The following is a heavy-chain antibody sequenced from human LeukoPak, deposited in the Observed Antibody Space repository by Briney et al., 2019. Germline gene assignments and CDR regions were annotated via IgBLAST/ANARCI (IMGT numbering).Heavy chain of an antibody. V-gene: IGHV1-2*06. CDR3: ARASSSWYVY. Sequence: GASVTVSCKASGYSFTGYYMHWVRQAPGQGLEWMGRINPNTGDTNYAQKFQGRVTMTRDTSISTAYMELSSLRSEDTAVYYCARASSSWYVYWGQGTLVTVSS. J-gene: IGHJ4*02. D-gene: IGHD6-13*01. CDR2: INPNTGDT. CDR1: GYSFTGYY.